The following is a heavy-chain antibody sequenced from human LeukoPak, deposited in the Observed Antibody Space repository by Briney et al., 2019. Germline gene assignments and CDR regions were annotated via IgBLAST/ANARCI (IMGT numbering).Heavy chain of an antibody. CDR3: ARDFSIVVVVAATGFDY. CDR1: GGTFSSYA. J-gene: IGHJ4*02. V-gene: IGHV1-69*04. D-gene: IGHD2-15*01. CDR2: IIPILGIA. Sequence: SVKVSCKASGGTFSSYAISWVRQAPGQGLEWMGRIIPILGIANYAQKFQGRVTITADKSTSTAYMELSSLRSEDTAVYYCARDFSIVVVVAATGFDYWGQGTLVTVPS.